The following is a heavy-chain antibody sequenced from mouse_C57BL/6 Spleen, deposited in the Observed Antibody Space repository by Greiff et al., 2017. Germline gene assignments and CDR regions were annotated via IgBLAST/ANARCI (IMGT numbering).Heavy chain of an antibody. Sequence: QVTLKESGPGILQSSPTLSLTCSFSGFSLSTSGMGVSWIRQPSGKGLEWLAHLYWDDDKRYNPSLNSPLTISKDTSRHQVFLKLTSVDTADTATYYCARSKGNSDFDYWGQGTTLTVSS. J-gene: IGHJ2*01. D-gene: IGHD2-1*01. CDR1: GFSLSTSGMG. CDR3: ARSKGNSDFDY. CDR2: LYWDDDK. V-gene: IGHV8-12*01.